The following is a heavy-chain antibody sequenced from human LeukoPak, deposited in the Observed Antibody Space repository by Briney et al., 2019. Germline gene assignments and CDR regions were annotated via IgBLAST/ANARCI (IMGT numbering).Heavy chain of an antibody. Sequence: GGSLRLSCAASGFTFSSYSMNWVRQAPGKGLEWVSYISSSSSTIYYADSVKGRFTISRDNAKISLYLQMNSLRAEDTAVYYCARIAAAIDYWGQGTLVTVSS. D-gene: IGHD6-13*01. V-gene: IGHV3-48*04. CDR2: ISSSSSTI. CDR3: ARIAAAIDY. J-gene: IGHJ4*02. CDR1: GFTFSSYS.